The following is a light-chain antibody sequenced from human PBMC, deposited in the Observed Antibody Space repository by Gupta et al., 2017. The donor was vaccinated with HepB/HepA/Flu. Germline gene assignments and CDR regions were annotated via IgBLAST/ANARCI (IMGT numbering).Light chain of an antibody. CDR2: DDS. CDR1: SSDVGGHDF. J-gene: IGLJ3*02. CDR3: HSYEGTYTVAV. V-gene: IGLV2-11*01. Sequence: QSSLPHPLPVSGSPGQSLTLSVTGTSSDVGGHDFVPWYQHQPGTAPKVIIFDDSRRSSGVPDRFSGSKSGNTASLTITGLQAGDEADYFCHSYEGTYTVAVFGGGTKLTVL.